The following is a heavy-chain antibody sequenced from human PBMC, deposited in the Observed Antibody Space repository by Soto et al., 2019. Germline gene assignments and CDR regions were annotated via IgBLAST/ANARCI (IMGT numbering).Heavy chain of an antibody. CDR3: ARYIYGQGFKA. CDR1: GDTFTNFD. J-gene: IGHJ5*02. D-gene: IGHD5-18*01. V-gene: IGHV1-8*01. Sequence: QVQLVQSGAEVKKPGASVKVSCKASGDTFTNFDLNWVRQATGQGLEWMGWMRANSGDTGHAQKFQXXVSMTRSTSISTAYMELSSLRAEDTAVYYCARYIYGQGFKAWGQGTLVSVSS. CDR2: MRANSGDT.